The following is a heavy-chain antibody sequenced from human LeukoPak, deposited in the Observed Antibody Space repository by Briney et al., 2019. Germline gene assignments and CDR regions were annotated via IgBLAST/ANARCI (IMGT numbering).Heavy chain of an antibody. V-gene: IGHV4-38-2*02. J-gene: IGHJ4*02. CDR1: GCSISSGYY. D-gene: IGHD2-2*01. Sequence: SETLSLTCTVSGCSISSGYYWGWIRQPPGKGLEWIGGIYHSGSTYYNPSLKSRVTISVDTSKNQFSLKLSSVTAADTAVYYCAVVPVVPAVQIDYWGQGTLVTVPS. CDR2: IYHSGST. CDR3: AVVPVVPAVQIDY.